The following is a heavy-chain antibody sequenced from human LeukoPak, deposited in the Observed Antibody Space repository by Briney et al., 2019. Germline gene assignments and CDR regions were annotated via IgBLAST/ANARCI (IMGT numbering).Heavy chain of an antibody. CDR1: GYTFTSYW. Sequence: GESLKISCKGSGYTFTSYWISWVRQMPGKGLEWMGKIDPSDSYTTYNPSFQGHVTISADKSVSTAYLQWSSLRASDTAIYYCARASTDNAGWHRGSFDYWGQGTLVTVSS. CDR3: ARASTDNAGWHRGSFDY. CDR2: IDPSDSYT. J-gene: IGHJ4*02. D-gene: IGHD6-19*01. V-gene: IGHV5-10-1*01.